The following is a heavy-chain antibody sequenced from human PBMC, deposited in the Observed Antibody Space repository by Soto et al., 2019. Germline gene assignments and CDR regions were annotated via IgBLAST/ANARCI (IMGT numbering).Heavy chain of an antibody. CDR3: ARASLLKTATMRESPSHYYFYYGMAA. CDR2: IKPSGGST. J-gene: IGHJ6*04. V-gene: IGHV1-46*01. CDR1: REAITNDD. D-gene: IGHD6-25*01. Sequence: ASVKLSGRRDREAITNDDIHWKRQDAGKGLAWRGIIKPSGGSTSYAQKCQGRVPMTRATSTSTVYMELSSLRSEDTAVYYCARASLLKTATMRESPSHYYFYYGMAASGKGTT.